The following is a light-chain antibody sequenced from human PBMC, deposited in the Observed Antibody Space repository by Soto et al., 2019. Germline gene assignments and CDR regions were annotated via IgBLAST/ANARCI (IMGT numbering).Light chain of an antibody. CDR3: SSYTSSSRIV. CDR2: EVT. V-gene: IGLV2-14*01. J-gene: IGLJ2*01. Sequence: QSPLTQPACVSCSPGQSITLSCTGTTTDVGGYIYVSWYQQHPGKAPKLLIYEVTNRPSGVSDRFSGSRSDNTASLTISGLQTEDEADYYCSSYTSSSRIVFGGGTK. CDR1: TTDVGGYIY.